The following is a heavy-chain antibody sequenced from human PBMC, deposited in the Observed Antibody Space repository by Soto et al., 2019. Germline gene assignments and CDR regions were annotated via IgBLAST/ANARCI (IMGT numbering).Heavy chain of an antibody. Sequence: SETLSLTCAVYGGSFSDYYWTWIRQPPGKGLEWIGEVNHSGTTSYNPSLKSRVTISVDTSKNQFSLKVNSVTAADTAVYYCGRVKPAPDYKMDYWGQGSLGTVSS. CDR1: GGSFSDYY. J-gene: IGHJ4*02. V-gene: IGHV4-34*01. D-gene: IGHD4-4*01. CDR3: GRVKPAPDYKMDY. CDR2: VNHSGTT.